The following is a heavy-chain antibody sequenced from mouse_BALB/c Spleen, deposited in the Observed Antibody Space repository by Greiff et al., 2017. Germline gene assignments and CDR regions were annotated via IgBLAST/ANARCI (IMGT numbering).Heavy chain of an antibody. CDR2: ISYSGST. J-gene: IGHJ3*01. V-gene: IGHV3-2*02. CDR3: AAFGFAY. Sequence: EVKLVESGPGLVKPSQSLSLTCTVTGYSITSDYAWNWIRQFPGNKLEWMGYISYSGSTSYNPSLKSRISITRDTSKNQFFLQLNSVTTEDTATYYCAAFGFAYWGQGTLVTVSA. CDR1: GYSITSDYA.